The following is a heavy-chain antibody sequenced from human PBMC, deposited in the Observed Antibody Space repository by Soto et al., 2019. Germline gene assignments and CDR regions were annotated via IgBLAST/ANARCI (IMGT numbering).Heavy chain of an antibody. CDR1: GASISGYH. J-gene: IGHJ4*02. CDR2: LYYTGST. D-gene: IGHD6-19*01. Sequence: PSETLSLTCTVSGASISGYHWGWIRQPPGKGLEWIGYLYYTGSTHYNPSLKSRVTMSVDTSKNQFSLKLNSVTAADTAVYYCARGFAIGWYTYFFDLWGQGPLVTVLL. V-gene: IGHV4-59*08. CDR3: ARGFAIGWYTYFFDL.